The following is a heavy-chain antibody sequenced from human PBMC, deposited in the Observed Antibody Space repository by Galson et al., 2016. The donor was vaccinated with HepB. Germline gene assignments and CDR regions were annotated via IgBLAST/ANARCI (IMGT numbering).Heavy chain of an antibody. D-gene: IGHD6-13*01. V-gene: IGHV3-21*01. CDR3: AREGGGYTSFWPEYYYGMDV. CDR2: ISSSSAYI. Sequence: SLRLSCAASGFTFSTYRMNWVRQAPGKGLEWVSSISSSSAYIYYAESVKGRFTISRDNAKNSLYLQMTSLRPEDTAVYYCAREGGGYTSFWPEYYYGMDVWGQGTTVTVSS. CDR1: GFTFSTYR. J-gene: IGHJ6*02.